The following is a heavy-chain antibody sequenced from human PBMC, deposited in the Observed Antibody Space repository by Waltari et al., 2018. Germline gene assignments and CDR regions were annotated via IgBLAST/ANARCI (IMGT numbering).Heavy chain of an antibody. D-gene: IGHD2-15*01. CDR3: ATDLDRGGHSGFDY. Sequence: EVQLVQSGAEVKKPGATVKISCKVSGYTGTDYYMHWVQQAPGKGLEWMGLVDPEDGETIYAENVQGRVTITADTSTATAYMELSSLRSEDTAVYYCATDLDRGGHSGFDYWGQGTLVTVSS. V-gene: IGHV1-69-2*01. CDR2: VDPEDGET. J-gene: IGHJ4*02. CDR1: GYTGTDYY.